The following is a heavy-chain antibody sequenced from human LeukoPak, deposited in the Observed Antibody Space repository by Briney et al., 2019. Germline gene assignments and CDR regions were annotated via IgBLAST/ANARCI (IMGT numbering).Heavy chain of an antibody. CDR1: GGSITSYY. Sequence: SETLSLTCTVSGGSITSYYWNWIRQPPAKGLEWIGYIHDSGSSNYNPSLKGRVTISLDTSKNQFSLKLTSVTAADTAVYYCARQAYLSGYFTLDYWGQGSLVTVSS. CDR3: ARQAYLSGYFTLDY. CDR2: IHDSGSS. V-gene: IGHV4-59*08. J-gene: IGHJ4*02. D-gene: IGHD3-3*01.